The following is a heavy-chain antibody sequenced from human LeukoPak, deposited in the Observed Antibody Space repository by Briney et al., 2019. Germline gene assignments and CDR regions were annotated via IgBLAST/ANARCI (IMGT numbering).Heavy chain of an antibody. Sequence: PGGSLRLSCSASGFTFSSYAMHWVRQAPGKGLEYVSAISSNGGSTYYADSVKGRFTISRDNSKNTLYLQMRSLRAEDTAVYYCVKALGRIIFHYFDYWGQGTLVTVSS. V-gene: IGHV3-64D*06. CDR1: GFTFSSYA. CDR2: ISSNGGST. J-gene: IGHJ4*02. CDR3: VKALGRIIFHYFDY. D-gene: IGHD2-21*01.